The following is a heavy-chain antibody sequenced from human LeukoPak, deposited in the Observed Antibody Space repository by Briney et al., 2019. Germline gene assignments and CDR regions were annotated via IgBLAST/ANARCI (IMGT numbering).Heavy chain of an antibody. V-gene: IGHV4-59*01. D-gene: IGHD6-13*01. CDR1: GDSISTSY. CDR2: IYSSGTT. CDR3: ARDRQPSWYRGLDV. Sequence: SETLSLTCTVSGDSISTSYWSWIRQPPGKGLEWIGHIYSSGTTKYNPSLSGRVTTSVDTSKNQLYLQLTAVTAADTAVYYCARDRQPSWYRGLDVWGQGTTVTVSS. J-gene: IGHJ6*02.